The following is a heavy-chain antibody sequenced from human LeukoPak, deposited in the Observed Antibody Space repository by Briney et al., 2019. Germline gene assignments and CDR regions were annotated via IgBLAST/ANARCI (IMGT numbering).Heavy chain of an antibody. D-gene: IGHD3-3*01. V-gene: IGHV4-59*11. CDR3: ANEWSAFDF. J-gene: IGHJ3*01. Sequence: SETLSLTCTVSGDSKSYHKWNWTRQSPGKGLEWIGYIYQSGSTNYNPSLKSRVTISVDTSKNQFSLHLRSVTAADTAVYYCANEWSAFDFWGQGTMVTVSS. CDR2: IYQSGST. CDR1: GDSKSYHK.